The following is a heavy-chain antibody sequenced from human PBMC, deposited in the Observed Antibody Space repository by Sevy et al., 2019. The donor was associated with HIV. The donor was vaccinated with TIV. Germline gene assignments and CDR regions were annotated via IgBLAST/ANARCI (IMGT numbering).Heavy chain of an antibody. D-gene: IGHD3-3*01. J-gene: IGHJ4*02. V-gene: IGHV3-23*01. Sequence: GESLKISCAASGFTFSSYAMSWVRQAPGKGLEWVSAISGSGGSTYYADSVKGRFTISRDNSKNTLYLQMNSLRAEDTAVYYCAKGGLRFLEWLLEDTTFDYWGQGTLVTVSS. CDR3: AKGGLRFLEWLLEDTTFDY. CDR1: GFTFSSYA. CDR2: ISGSGGST.